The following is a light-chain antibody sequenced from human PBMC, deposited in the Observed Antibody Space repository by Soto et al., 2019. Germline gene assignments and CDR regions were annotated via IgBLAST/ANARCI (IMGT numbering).Light chain of an antibody. Sequence: DIQLTQSPSFLSASVGDRVTITCRASQDISRYLAWHQQKSGRAPKLLIYAASTLQSGVPSRFSGSGSGTEFTLTISSLQPEDFATYYCQQVNSYPLTFGGGTKVEIK. CDR2: AAS. CDR3: QQVNSYPLT. V-gene: IGKV1-9*01. CDR1: QDISRY. J-gene: IGKJ4*01.